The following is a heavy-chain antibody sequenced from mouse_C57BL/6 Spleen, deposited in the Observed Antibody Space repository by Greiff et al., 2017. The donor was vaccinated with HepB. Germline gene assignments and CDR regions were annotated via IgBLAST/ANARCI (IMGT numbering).Heavy chain of an antibody. Sequence: VKLQQPGAELVRPGSSVKLSCKASGYTFTSYWMHWVKQRPIQGLEWIGNIDPSDSETHYNQKFKDKATLTVDKSSSTAYMQLSSLTSEDSAVYYCARRTVVAPYAMDYWGQGTSVTVSS. D-gene: IGHD1-1*01. V-gene: IGHV1-52*01. CDR2: IDPSDSET. CDR1: GYTFTSYW. CDR3: ARRTVVAPYAMDY. J-gene: IGHJ4*01.